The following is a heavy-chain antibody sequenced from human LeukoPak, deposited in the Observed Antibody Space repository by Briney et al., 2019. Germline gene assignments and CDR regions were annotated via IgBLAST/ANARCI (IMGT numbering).Heavy chain of an antibody. CDR1: GGTFSSYA. D-gene: IGHD4-17*01. J-gene: IGHJ6*03. V-gene: IGHV1-69*05. Sequence: SVKVSCKASGGTFSSYAISWVRQAPGQGLEWMGGIIPIFGTANYAQKFQGRVTITTDESTSTAYMELSSLRSEDTAVYYCAGTTTVLNYYFYYMDVWGKGTTVTASS. CDR2: IIPIFGTA. CDR3: AGTTTVLNYYFYYMDV.